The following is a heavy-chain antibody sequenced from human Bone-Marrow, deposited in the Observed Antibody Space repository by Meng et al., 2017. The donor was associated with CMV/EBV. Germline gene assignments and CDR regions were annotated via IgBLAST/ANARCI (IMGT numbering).Heavy chain of an antibody. V-gene: IGHV1-2*02. D-gene: IGHD2-21*01. Sequence: ASGKVSCKASGYTFTGYYMHWVRQAPGQGLEWMGWINPNSGGTNYAQKFQGRVTMTRDTSISTAYMELSRLRSDDTAVYYCVRPIAGKYAFDIWGQGPMVPVSS. CDR2: INPNSGGT. CDR3: VRPIAGKYAFDI. CDR1: GYTFTGYY. J-gene: IGHJ3*02.